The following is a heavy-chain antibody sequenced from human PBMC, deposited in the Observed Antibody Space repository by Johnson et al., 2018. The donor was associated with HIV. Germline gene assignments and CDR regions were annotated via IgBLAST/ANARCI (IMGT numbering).Heavy chain of an antibody. Sequence: QEQLVESGGGVVQPGRSLRLSCTASGFTFSSYGLHWVRQAPGKGLEWVAVISYDGSNKYYADSVKGRFTISRDNSKNTLYLQMNSLRAEDTAVYYCASPLEAAAGPMDAFDIGGQGTMVTVSS. CDR2: ISYDGSNK. D-gene: IGHD6-13*01. J-gene: IGHJ3*02. CDR3: ASPLEAAAGPMDAFDI. CDR1: GFTFSSYG. V-gene: IGHV3-30*19.